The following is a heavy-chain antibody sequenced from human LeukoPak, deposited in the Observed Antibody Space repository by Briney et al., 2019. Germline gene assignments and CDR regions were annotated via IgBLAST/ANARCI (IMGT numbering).Heavy chain of an antibody. V-gene: IGHV3-23*01. CDR3: AKVSGIVGDTHWFDP. CDR1: GFTISGYA. D-gene: IGHD1-26*01. Sequence: QTWGWLSLSCEGSGFTISGYAMSRVRNAQGKGLEWVSAISGSGGSTYYADSVKGRFTISRDNSKNTLYLQMNSLRAEDTAVYYCAKVSGIVGDTHWFDPWGQGTLVTVSS. J-gene: IGHJ5*02. CDR2: ISGSGGST.